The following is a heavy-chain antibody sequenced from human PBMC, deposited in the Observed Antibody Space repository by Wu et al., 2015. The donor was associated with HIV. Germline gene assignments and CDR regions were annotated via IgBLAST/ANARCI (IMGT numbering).Heavy chain of an antibody. CDR1: GGTFSRYA. Sequence: QVQLVQSGAEVKKPGSSVKVSCKVSGGTFSRYALSWVRQAPGQGLEWMGRIMPIFGTTDYAQRFQGRVTITADRFTSTAYMELSSLRSEDTAAYYCARGSILEMATASYYYYPMDVWAKGPRSPSL. D-gene: IGHD5-24*01. J-gene: IGHJ6*02. CDR3: ARGSILEMATASYYYYPMDV. CDR2: IMPIFGTT. V-gene: IGHV1-69*13.